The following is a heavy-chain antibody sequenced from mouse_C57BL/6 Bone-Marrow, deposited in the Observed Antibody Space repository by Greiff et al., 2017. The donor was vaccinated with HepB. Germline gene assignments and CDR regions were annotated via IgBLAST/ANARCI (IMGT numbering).Heavy chain of an antibody. CDR1: GYSFTGYY. D-gene: IGHD1-1*01. V-gene: IGHV1-42*01. J-gene: IGHJ3*01. CDR2: INPSTGGT. CDR3: ARDGSSSWFAY. Sequence: EVHLVESGPELVKPGASVKISCKASGYSFTGYYMNWVKQSPEKSLEWIGEINPSTGGTTYNQKFKAKATLTVDKSSSTAYMQLKSLTSEDSAVYYCARDGSSSWFAYWGQGTLVTVSA.